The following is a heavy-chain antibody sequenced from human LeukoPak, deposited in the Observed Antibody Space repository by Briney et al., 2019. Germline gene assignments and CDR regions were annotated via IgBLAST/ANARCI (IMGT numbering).Heavy chain of an antibody. D-gene: IGHD2-2*01. Sequence: GESLKISCKGSGYSFTTYWIGWVRQMPGKGLEWMGIIYPGDSDTRYSPSFQGQVTISANKSFITAYLQWSSLKASDTAMYYCASAESSLDAFDIWGQGTMVIVSS. CDR1: GYSFTTYW. V-gene: IGHV5-51*01. J-gene: IGHJ3*02. CDR3: ASAESSLDAFDI. CDR2: IYPGDSDT.